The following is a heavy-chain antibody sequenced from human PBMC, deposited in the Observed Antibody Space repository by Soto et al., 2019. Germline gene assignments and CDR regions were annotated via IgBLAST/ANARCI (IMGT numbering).Heavy chain of an antibody. J-gene: IGHJ6*02. Sequence: GASVKVSCNASGYTFTSYYMHWVRQAPGQGLEWMGIINPSGGSTSYAQKFQGRVTMTRDTSTSTVYMELSSLRSEDTAVYYCASIGGANGVRGVAYGMDVWGQGTTVTVSS. CDR3: ASIGGANGVRGVAYGMDV. D-gene: IGHD3-10*01. CDR2: INPSGGST. CDR1: GYTFTSYY. V-gene: IGHV1-46*01.